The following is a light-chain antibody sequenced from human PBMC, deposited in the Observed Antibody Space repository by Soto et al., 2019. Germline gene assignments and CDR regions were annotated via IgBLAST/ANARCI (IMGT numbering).Light chain of an antibody. CDR1: KSVGGKN. Sequence: EIVLTQSPGTLSLSPGERAPLSSRASKSVGGKNLAWSQQQPGQAPRVVIYGASTRATGIPERFSGSGSGTDFTLTISRLEPEDFAVYYCQQYGRSPFTFGPGTKVDIK. V-gene: IGKV3-20*01. J-gene: IGKJ3*01. CDR2: GAS. CDR3: QQYGRSPFT.